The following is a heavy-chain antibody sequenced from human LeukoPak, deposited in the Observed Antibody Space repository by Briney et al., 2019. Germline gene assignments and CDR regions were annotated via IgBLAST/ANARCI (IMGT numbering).Heavy chain of an antibody. CDR2: IYYSGST. CDR1: GGSISSYY. D-gene: IGHD3-3*01. V-gene: IGHV4-59*01. J-gene: IGHJ3*02. CDR3: ARDRRFLEWLSHHDAFDI. Sequence: KPSETLSLTCTVSGGSISSYYWSWIRQPPGKGLEWTGYIYYSGSTNYNPSLKSRVTISVDTSKNQFSLKLSSVTAADTAVYYCARDRRFLEWLSHHDAFDIWGQGTMVTVSS.